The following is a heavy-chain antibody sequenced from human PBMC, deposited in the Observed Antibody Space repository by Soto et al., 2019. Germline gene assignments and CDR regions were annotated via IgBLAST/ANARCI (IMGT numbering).Heavy chain of an antibody. CDR2: ISGSGGST. CDR3: AKNLRFLECFFNDAFAI. D-gene: IGHD3-3*01. V-gene: IGHV3-23*01. Sequence: PGGSLRLSCAASGFTFSSYAMSWVRQAPGKGLEWVSAISGSGGSTYYADSVRGRFTISRDNSKNTLYLQMNSLRAEDTAVYYCAKNLRFLECFFNDAFAIWGQGTLVPVSS. CDR1: GFTFSSYA. J-gene: IGHJ3*02.